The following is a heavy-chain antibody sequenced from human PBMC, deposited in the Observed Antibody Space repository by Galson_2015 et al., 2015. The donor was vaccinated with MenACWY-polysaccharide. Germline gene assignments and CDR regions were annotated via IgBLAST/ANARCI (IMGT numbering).Heavy chain of an antibody. V-gene: IGHV1-18*01. D-gene: IGHD1-14*01. Sequence: SVKVSCKASGYIFTNYGIGWVRQAPGQGLEWMGWISANNDNKNYAQSFQGRVTMTTDTSTSTVCMELRSLRSDDTAVYFCARGGGIGDLDYWGQGTLVIVSS. J-gene: IGHJ4*02. CDR1: GYIFTNYG. CDR2: ISANNDNK. CDR3: ARGGGIGDLDY.